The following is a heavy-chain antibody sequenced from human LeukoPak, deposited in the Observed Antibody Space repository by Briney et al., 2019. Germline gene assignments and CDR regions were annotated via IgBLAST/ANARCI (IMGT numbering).Heavy chain of an antibody. CDR2: FDPEDGET. Sequence: ASVKVSCKVSGYTLTELSIHWVRQAPGKGLEGMGGFDPEDGETIYAQKLQCRITMTEDTSTDTAYMELSSLRSEDTAVYYCATDSTRYYYGMDVWGKGTTVTVSS. CDR1: GYTLTELS. J-gene: IGHJ6*04. D-gene: IGHD2-2*01. CDR3: ATDSTRYYYGMDV. V-gene: IGHV1-24*01.